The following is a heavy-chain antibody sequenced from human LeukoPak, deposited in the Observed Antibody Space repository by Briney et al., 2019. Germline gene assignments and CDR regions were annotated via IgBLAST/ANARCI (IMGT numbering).Heavy chain of an antibody. Sequence: SETLSLTCTVSGGSISGYYWSWLRQPPGKGLEWIGYIHYSGSTNYNPSLKSRVTISLDTSKKQFFLRLSSVTAADTAVYYCAMYDSFFDYRGQGTLVTVSS. CDR1: GGSISGYY. J-gene: IGHJ4*02. V-gene: IGHV4-59*08. CDR2: IHYSGST. D-gene: IGHD1-1*01. CDR3: AMYDSFFDY.